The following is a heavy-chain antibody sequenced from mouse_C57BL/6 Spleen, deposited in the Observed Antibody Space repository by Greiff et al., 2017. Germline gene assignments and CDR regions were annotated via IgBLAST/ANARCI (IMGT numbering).Heavy chain of an antibody. CDR3: ARDSGKGAHFAY. Sequence: EVQLVESGPGLVKPSQSLSLTCSVTGYSITSGYYWNWIRQFPGNKLEWMGYISYDGSNNYNPSLKNRISITRDTSKNQFFLKLNSVTTEDTATYDCARDSGKGAHFAYWGQGTTLTVSS. V-gene: IGHV3-6*01. CDR2: ISYDGSN. J-gene: IGHJ2*01. D-gene: IGHD1-1*01. CDR1: GYSITSGYY.